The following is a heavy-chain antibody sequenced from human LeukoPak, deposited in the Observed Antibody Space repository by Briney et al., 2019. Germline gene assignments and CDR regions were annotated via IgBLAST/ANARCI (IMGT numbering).Heavy chain of an antibody. CDR2: ISAYNGNT. D-gene: IGHD1-26*01. Sequence: GASVKVSCKASGYTFTSYGISWVRQAPGQGLEWMGWISAYNGNTNYAQKLQGRVTMTTDTSTSTAYMELRSLRSDDTAVYYCAGVGWELPRYNWFDPWGQGTLVTVSS. J-gene: IGHJ5*02. CDR3: AGVGWELPRYNWFDP. V-gene: IGHV1-18*01. CDR1: GYTFTSYG.